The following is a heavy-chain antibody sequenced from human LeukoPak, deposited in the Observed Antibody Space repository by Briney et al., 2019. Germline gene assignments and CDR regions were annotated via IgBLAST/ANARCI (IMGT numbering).Heavy chain of an antibody. CDR3: ASSTSIVGATIPFDY. Sequence: ASVKVSCKVSGYTLTELSMHWVRQAPGKGLEWMGGFDPEDGETIYAQKFQGRVTMTEDTSTDTAYMELSSLRSEDTAVYYCASSTSIVGATIPFDYWGQGTLVTVSS. D-gene: IGHD1-26*01. J-gene: IGHJ4*02. CDR2: FDPEDGET. CDR1: GYTLTELS. V-gene: IGHV1-24*01.